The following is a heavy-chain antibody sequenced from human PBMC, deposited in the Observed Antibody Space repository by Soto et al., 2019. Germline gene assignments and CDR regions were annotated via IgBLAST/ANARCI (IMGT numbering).Heavy chain of an antibody. D-gene: IGHD2-15*01. CDR2: ISGSGGST. J-gene: IGHJ6*02. CDR1: GFTFSSYA. CDR3: AAHTEVVAVDYYGMDV. Sequence: EVQLLESGGGLVQPGGSLRLSCAASGFTFSSYAMSWVRQAPGKGLEWVSAISGSGGSTYYADSVKGRFTISRDNSKNTLYLQMNSLRAEDTAVHYCAAHTEVVAVDYYGMDVWGQGTTVTV. V-gene: IGHV3-23*01.